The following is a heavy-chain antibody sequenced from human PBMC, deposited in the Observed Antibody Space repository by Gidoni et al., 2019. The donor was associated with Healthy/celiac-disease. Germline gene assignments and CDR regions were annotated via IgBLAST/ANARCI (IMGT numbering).Heavy chain of an antibody. V-gene: IGHV1-2*02. CDR3: ARDRGFFSYYDSSGYSGY. D-gene: IGHD3-22*01. CDR1: CYTFTGYY. Sequence: QVQLVQSGAEVTKPGASVTVSCTASCYTFTGYYMHWVRQAPGQGLEWMGWINPNSGGTNYAQKFQGRVTMTRDTSISTAYMELSRLRSDDTAVYYCARDRGFFSYYDSSGYSGYWGQGTLVTVSS. J-gene: IGHJ4*02. CDR2: INPNSGGT.